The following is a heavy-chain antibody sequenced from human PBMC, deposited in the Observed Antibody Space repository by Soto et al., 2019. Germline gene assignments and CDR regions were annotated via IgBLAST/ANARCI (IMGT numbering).Heavy chain of an antibody. D-gene: IGHD3-10*01. CDR3: GTYGSIFDH. V-gene: IGHV3-30*03. J-gene: IGHJ4*02. Sequence: GGSLRLSCAASGLAFSSYGMHWVRRAPGKGLEWVSLISYDASNKYYADSVKGRFTISRDNSKNTLYLQMNSLRTDDTAVYYCGTYGSIFDHWGQGTLVTVSS. CDR1: GLAFSSYG. CDR2: ISYDASNK.